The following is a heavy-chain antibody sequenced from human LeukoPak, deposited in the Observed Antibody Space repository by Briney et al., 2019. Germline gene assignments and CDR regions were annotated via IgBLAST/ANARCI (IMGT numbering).Heavy chain of an antibody. D-gene: IGHD7-27*01. Sequence: GGSLRLSCAASGFIFSTYWMTWVRQAPGKGLEWVATIKYDGDEKFYVDSVTGRFTISRDNAKNSLYLQMNSLTAEDTAVYYCVRESFSRGDFNWGQGTLVTVSS. CDR1: GFIFSTYW. CDR2: IKYDGDEK. CDR3: VRESFSRGDFN. V-gene: IGHV3-7*01. J-gene: IGHJ4*02.